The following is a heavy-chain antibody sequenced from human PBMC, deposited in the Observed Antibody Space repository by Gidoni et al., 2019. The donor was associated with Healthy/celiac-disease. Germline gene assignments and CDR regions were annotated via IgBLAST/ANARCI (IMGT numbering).Heavy chain of an antibody. Sequence: QVQLQESGPGLVKPSQTLSLTCTVSGGSISSGSYYWSWIRQPAGKGLEWIGRIYTSGSTNYNPSLKSRVTISVDTSKNQFSLKLSSVTAADTAVYYCARERDNWNDDAFDIWGQGTMVTVSS. D-gene: IGHD1-20*01. CDR1: GGSISSGSYY. J-gene: IGHJ3*02. CDR2: IYTSGST. V-gene: IGHV4-61*02. CDR3: ARERDNWNDDAFDI.